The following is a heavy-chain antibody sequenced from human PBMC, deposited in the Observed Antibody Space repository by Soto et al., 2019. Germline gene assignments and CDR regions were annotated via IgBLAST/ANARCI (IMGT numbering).Heavy chain of an antibody. CDR2: IDWDDDK. Sequence: GSGPTLVNPTQTLTLTCTFSGFSLSTSGMCVSWIRQPPGKALEWLARIDWDDDKYYSTSLKTRLTISKDTSKNQVVLTMTNMDPVDTATYYCARIVPGAYSGYGRDYYYYYMDVWGKGTTVTVSS. CDR3: ARIVPGAYSGYGRDYYYYYMDV. J-gene: IGHJ6*03. V-gene: IGHV2-70*11. CDR1: GFSLSTSGMC. D-gene: IGHD5-12*01.